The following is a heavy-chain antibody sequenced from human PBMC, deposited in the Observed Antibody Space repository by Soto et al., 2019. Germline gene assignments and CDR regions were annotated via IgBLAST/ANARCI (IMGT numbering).Heavy chain of an antibody. CDR3: ARGLSYGNSAGY. CDR2: ISSSGSTI. V-gene: IGHV3-11*01. Sequence: QVQLVESGGGLVKPGGSLRLSCAASGFTFSDYYMSWLRQAPGKGLEWVSYISSSGSTIYYVASVKGRFTISRDNAKNALYLQMNSLRAEDTAVYSCARGLSYGNSAGYWGQGTLVTVSS. D-gene: IGHD4-17*01. CDR1: GFTFSDYY. J-gene: IGHJ4*02.